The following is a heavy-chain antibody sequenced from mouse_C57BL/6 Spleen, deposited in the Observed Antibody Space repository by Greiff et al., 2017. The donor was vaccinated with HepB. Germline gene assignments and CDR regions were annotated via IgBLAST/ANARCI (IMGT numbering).Heavy chain of an antibody. CDR3: ARCPPHDYDIYYCAMDY. Sequence: QVQLKQSGAELVKPGASVKISCKASGYAFSSYWMNWVKQRPGKGLEWIGQIYPGDGDTNYNGKFKGKATLTADKSSSTAYMQLSSLTSEDSAVYFCARCPPHDYDIYYCAMDYWGKGTSVTVSS. CDR1: GYAFSSYW. V-gene: IGHV1-80*01. D-gene: IGHD2-4*01. J-gene: IGHJ4*01. CDR2: IYPGDGDT.